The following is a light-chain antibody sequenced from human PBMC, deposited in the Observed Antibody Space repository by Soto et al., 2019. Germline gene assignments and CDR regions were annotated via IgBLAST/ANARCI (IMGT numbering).Light chain of an antibody. CDR3: QQYNSLWT. CDR2: KAS. CDR1: QSISSW. Sequence: DIQMTQSPSTLSASVGDRVTITCRASQSISSWLAWYQQKPGKAPKLLIYKASSLESGVPSRFSGRGSGTECTITISSLQSDEFATYYCQQYNSLWTFGQGTKVEIK. J-gene: IGKJ1*01. V-gene: IGKV1-5*03.